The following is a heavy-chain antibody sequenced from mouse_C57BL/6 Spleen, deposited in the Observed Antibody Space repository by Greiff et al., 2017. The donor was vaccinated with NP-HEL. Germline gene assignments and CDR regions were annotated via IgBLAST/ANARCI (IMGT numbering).Heavy chain of an antibody. CDR1: GYTFTSYG. D-gene: IGHD5-2*01. J-gene: IGHJ2*01. CDR3: ARGGNIYGQTDYFDY. Sequence: QVQLQQSGAELARPGASVKLSCKASGYTFTSYGISWVKQRTGQGLEWIGEIYPRSGNTYYNEKFKGKATLTADKSSSTAYMELRSLTSEDSAVYFCARGGNIYGQTDYFDYWGQGTTLTVSS. V-gene: IGHV1-81*01. CDR2: IYPRSGNT.